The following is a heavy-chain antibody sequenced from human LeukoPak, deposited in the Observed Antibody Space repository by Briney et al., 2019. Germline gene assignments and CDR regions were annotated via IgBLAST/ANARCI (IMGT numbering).Heavy chain of an antibody. D-gene: IGHD2-15*01. V-gene: IGHV3-30-3*01. CDR1: GFTFSSYA. CDR2: ISYDGSNK. CDR3: ARLVVVAATVDY. Sequence: GGSLRLSCAASGFTFSSYAMHWVRQAPGKRLEWVAVISYDGSNKYYADSVKGRFTISRDNSKNTLYLQMNSLRAEDTAVYYCARLVVVAATVDYWGQGTLVTVSS. J-gene: IGHJ4*02.